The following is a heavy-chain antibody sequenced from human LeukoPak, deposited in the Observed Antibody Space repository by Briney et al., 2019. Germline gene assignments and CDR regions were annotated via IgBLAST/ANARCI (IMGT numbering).Heavy chain of an antibody. CDR1: IYTFNGYG. D-gene: IGHD3-22*01. Sequence: ASVKVSCKASIYTFNGYGINWVRQAPGQGLEWMGWINTNTGNPTYAQDFIGRFVFSLDNSVSTAYLEITSLKAEDSAVYFCAREREWLLLRPAAFDLWGQGTMVTVSS. CDR3: AREREWLLLRPAAFDL. V-gene: IGHV7-4-1*02. CDR2: INTNTGNP. J-gene: IGHJ3*01.